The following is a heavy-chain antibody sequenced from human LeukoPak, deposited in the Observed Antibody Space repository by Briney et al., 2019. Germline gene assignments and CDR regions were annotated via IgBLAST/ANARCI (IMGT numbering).Heavy chain of an antibody. CDR1: AFTITTYA. J-gene: IGHJ4*02. V-gene: IGHV3-23*01. Sequence: GGSLRLSSAASAFTITTYAVNWVRQAAGKGLEWVSGIGGGGTEYYADTVKDRFIISSDISQNWVQLQMNGLTVEATAVYYCARAQGALDYWGQGTLVTVSS. D-gene: IGHD1-26*01. CDR3: ARAQGALDY. CDR2: IGGGGTE.